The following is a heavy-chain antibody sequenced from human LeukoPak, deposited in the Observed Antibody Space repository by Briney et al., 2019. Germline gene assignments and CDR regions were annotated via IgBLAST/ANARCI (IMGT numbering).Heavy chain of an antibody. CDR2: ISYDGSNK. CDR1: GFTFSSYG. CDR3: AKDGGLLWFGELGNFDY. Sequence: PGRSLRLSCAASGFTFSSYGMNWVRQAPGKGLEWVAVISYDGSNKYYADSVKGRFTISRDNSKNTLYLQMNSLRAEDTAVYYCAKDGGLLWFGELGNFDYWGQGTLVTVSS. V-gene: IGHV3-30*18. D-gene: IGHD3-10*01. J-gene: IGHJ4*02.